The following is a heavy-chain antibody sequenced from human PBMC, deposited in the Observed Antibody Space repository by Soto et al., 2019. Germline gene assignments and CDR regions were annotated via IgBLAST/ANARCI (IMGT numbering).Heavy chain of an antibody. J-gene: IGHJ4*02. CDR3: ARGPESRSTAYFDY. CDR1: GFPFTDYG. D-gene: IGHD2-2*01. CDR2: ISAYTGNT. V-gene: IGHV1-18*01. Sequence: QVQLVQSGAEVKKPGASVKVSCKASGFPFTDYGFTWVRQAPGEGHEWMGWISAYTGNTNYAQKVQGRVTMSTDTSTSIAYLELRSLRSDDTAVYYCARGPESRSTAYFDYWGQGTLVTVSS.